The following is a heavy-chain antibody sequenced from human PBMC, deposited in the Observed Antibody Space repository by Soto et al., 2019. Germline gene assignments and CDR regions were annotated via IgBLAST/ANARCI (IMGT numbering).Heavy chain of an antibody. V-gene: IGHV4-59*01. D-gene: IGHD2-15*01. J-gene: IGHJ1*01. Sequence: QVQLQESGPGLVKPSETLSLTCAVSGDYISSYYCMWIRQPPGKGLESTGYLYYGRSANCNPSVRSRVPLWVDTATSQCSLTLSSMTAADTAVYYCALRMMAVVAVYWGQGTMVTVSS. CDR2: LYYGRSA. CDR3: ALRMMAVVAVY. CDR1: GDYISSYY.